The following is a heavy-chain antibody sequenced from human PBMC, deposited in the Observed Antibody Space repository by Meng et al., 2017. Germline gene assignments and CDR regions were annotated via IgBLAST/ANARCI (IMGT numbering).Heavy chain of an antibody. CDR1: GFTFNTFP. V-gene: IGHV3-23*01. Sequence: ESLKTPCAASGFTFNTFPMTWVRQAPGKRLEWVSSISGSGFDTSYADSVEGRFTISRDNYKNTVYLQMSSLRADDTAVYYCAKASRTVLPFDSWGQGTLVTVSS. CDR3: AKASRTVLPFDS. J-gene: IGHJ4*02. D-gene: IGHD2/OR15-2a*01. CDR2: ISGSGFDT.